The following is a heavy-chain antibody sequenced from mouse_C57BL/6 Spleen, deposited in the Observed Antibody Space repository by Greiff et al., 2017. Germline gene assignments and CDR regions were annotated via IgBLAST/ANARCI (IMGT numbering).Heavy chain of an antibody. J-gene: IGHJ2*01. D-gene: IGHD1-1*01. CDR1: GYSITSGYY. V-gene: IGHV3-6*01. CDR2: ISYDGSN. CDR3: AREGYYGSLSYFDY. Sequence: DVHLVESGPGLVKPSQSLSLTCSVTGYSITSGYYWNWIRQFPGNKLEWMGYISYDGSNNYNPSLKNRISITRDTSKNQFFLKLNSVTTEDTATYYCAREGYYGSLSYFDYWGQGTTLTVSS.